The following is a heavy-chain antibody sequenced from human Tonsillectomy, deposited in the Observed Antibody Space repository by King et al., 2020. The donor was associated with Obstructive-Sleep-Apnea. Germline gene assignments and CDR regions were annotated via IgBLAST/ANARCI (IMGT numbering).Heavy chain of an antibody. J-gene: IGHJ3*01. Sequence: VQLVESGGGLVQPGGSLRLSCAASGITFSSYSMNWVRQAPGKGLEWGSCISSSTSTIYYADTVKGRFTISRDNAKNSLYLQMNSLRAEDTAVYYCATGGPDAFDFWGRGTMVTVSS. CDR3: ATGGPDAFDF. D-gene: IGHD3-16*01. V-gene: IGHV3-48*04. CDR2: ISSSTSTI. CDR1: GITFSSYS.